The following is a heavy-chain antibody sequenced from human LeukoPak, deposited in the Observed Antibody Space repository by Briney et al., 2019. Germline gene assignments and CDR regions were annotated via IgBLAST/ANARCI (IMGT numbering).Heavy chain of an antibody. CDR2: IYYSGST. CDR3: ARHSSSTSCYFLP. Sequence: SGTLSLTCTVSGGSISSSNYYWGWIRQPPGKGLEWIGSIYYSGSTYYNPSLKSRVTISVDTSKNQFSLKLSSVTAADTAVYYCARHSSSTSCYFLPWGQGTLVTVSS. V-gene: IGHV4-39*01. CDR1: GGSISSSNYY. D-gene: IGHD2-2*01. J-gene: IGHJ5*02.